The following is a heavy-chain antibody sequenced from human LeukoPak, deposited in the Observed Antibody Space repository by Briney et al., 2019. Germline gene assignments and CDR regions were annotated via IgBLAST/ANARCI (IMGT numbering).Heavy chain of an antibody. CDR2: IKQDGSEK. D-gene: IGHD3-10*01. V-gene: IGHV3-7*03. CDR1: GFTFSSYW. Sequence: GGSLRVSRAASGFTFSSYWMSWVRQAPGKGLEWVAKIKQDGSEKYYVDSVKGRFTISRDNAKNSLYLQMNSLRAEDTAVYYCARDQWVLLWFGESADAFDIWGQGTMVTVSS. J-gene: IGHJ3*02. CDR3: ARDQWVLLWFGESADAFDI.